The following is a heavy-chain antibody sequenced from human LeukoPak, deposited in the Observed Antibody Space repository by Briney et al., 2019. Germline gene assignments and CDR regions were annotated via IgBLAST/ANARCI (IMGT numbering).Heavy chain of an antibody. CDR1: GFTVSSNY. J-gene: IGHJ4*02. V-gene: IGHV3-53*01. D-gene: IGHD4-17*01. Sequence: GGSLRLSCAASGFTVSSNYMSWVRQAPGKGLEWVSVIYSGGSTYYADSVKGRFTISRDNSKNTLYLQMNSLRAEDTAVYYCARDDYDYGDYCESWGQGTLVTVSS. CDR2: IYSGGST. CDR3: ARDDYDYGDYCES.